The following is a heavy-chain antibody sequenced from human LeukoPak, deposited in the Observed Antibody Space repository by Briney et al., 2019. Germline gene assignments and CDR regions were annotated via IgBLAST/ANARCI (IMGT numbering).Heavy chain of an antibody. J-gene: IGHJ4*02. CDR3: AKDPGGATPPYFDY. D-gene: IGHD1-26*01. CDR1: GFTFSSYG. Sequence: GGSLRLSCAASGFTFSSYGMHWVRQAPGKGLEWVAVIWYDGSNKYYADSVKGRFTISRDNSKNTLYLQMNSLRAEDTAVYYCAKDPGGATPPYFDYWGQGTLVTVSS. CDR2: IWYDGSNK. V-gene: IGHV3-33*06.